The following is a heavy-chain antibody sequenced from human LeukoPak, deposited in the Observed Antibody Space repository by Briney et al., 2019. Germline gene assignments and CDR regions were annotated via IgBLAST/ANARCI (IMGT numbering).Heavy chain of an antibody. CDR1: GGSINTASYY. J-gene: IGHJ4*02. CDR2: IYYNGDT. V-gene: IGHV4-39*01. CDR3: SGLVATGTGRGYGDV. D-gene: IGHD1-14*01. Sequence: SETLSLTCTVSGGSINTASYYWAWIRQSPGRGLQLIGTIYYNGDTTYHPSLVGRVTISADTSKMQFSVKLTSVTDADTAVYFCSGLVATGTGRGYGDVWGQGALVIVSS.